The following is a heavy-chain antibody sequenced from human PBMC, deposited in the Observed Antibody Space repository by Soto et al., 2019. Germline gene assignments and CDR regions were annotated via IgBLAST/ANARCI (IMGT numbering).Heavy chain of an antibody. CDR3: ARGGAYYYYYGMDV. J-gene: IGHJ6*02. CDR1: VYSLSDLNSY. Sequence: AETLSVTCTGSVYSLSDLNSYWSWLRHPPGKGLEWVGYTYYSGSTNYNPSLKSRVTISVDTSKNQFSLRLSSVTAADTAVYYCARGGAYYYYYGMDVWGQGTTVTSP. V-gene: IGHV4-61*01. CDR2: TYYSGST.